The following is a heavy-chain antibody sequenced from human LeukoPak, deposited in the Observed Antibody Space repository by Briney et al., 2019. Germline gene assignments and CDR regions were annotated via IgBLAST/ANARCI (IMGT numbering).Heavy chain of an antibody. Sequence: SQTLSLTCAVSGGSISSGGYSWSWIRQPPGKGLEWIGYIYHSGRTYYNPSLKSRVTISVDRSKNQFSLKLSSVTAADTAVYYCASGSSGYYPAEYFQHWGQGTLVTVSS. D-gene: IGHD3-22*01. CDR3: ASGSSGYYPAEYFQH. V-gene: IGHV4-30-2*01. CDR1: GGSISSGGYS. J-gene: IGHJ1*01. CDR2: IYHSGRT.